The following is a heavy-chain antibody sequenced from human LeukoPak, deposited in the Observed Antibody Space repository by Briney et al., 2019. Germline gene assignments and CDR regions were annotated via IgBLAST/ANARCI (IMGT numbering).Heavy chain of an antibody. D-gene: IGHD1-26*01. CDR3: AKQLRGTYLSAFDI. CDR2: LTGGAGST. V-gene: IGHV3-23*01. CDR1: GFTFSSYA. Sequence: GGSLRLSCAASGFTFSSYAMTWVRQGPGKGREGVSALTGGAGSTYYADFVKGRFTISRDNSKNTLHLQMNSLRADDTAVYYCAKQLRGTYLSAFDIWGQGTMVTVSS. J-gene: IGHJ3*02.